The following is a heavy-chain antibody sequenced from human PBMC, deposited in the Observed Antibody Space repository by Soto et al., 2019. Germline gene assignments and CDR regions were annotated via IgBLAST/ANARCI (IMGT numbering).Heavy chain of an antibody. V-gene: IGHV3-7*04. CDR3: ARDLAFDGFDI. CDR2: IKQDGSKQ. CDR1: QFSFSNYW. Sequence: EVQLVQSGGGLVQPGGSLRLSCVASQFSFSNYWMSWVRHAPGKGVERVANIKQDGSKQYYVDSVKGRFTISRDNAENALSLQMDSLIAEDTAVYYCARDLAFDGFDIWVQGTMVTVSS. J-gene: IGHJ3*02.